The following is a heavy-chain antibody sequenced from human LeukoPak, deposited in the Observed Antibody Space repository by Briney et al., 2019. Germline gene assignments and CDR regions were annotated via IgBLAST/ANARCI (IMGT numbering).Heavy chain of an antibody. D-gene: IGHD3-9*01. V-gene: IGHV3-30*03. J-gene: IGHJ5*02. CDR1: GFTFSSYG. CDR2: ISYDGSNK. Sequence: HPGGSLRLSCAASGFTFSSYGMHWVRQAPGKGLEWVAVISYDGSNKYYADSVKGRFTISRDNSKNTLYLRMNSLRSDDTAVYYCARGGGFYNAWFDPWGQGTPVTVSS. CDR3: ARGGGFYNAWFDP.